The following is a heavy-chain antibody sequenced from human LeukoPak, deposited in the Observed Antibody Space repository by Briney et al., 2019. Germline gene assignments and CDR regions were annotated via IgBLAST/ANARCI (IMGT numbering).Heavy chain of an antibody. CDR3: ARERGYSYGYADY. CDR1: RFTFSSYS. Sequence: GGSLRLSCVASRFTFSSYSMNWVRQAPGKGLEWVSSISSTNSCIYYADSVKGRFTISRDNAKNSLYLQMNSLRAEDTAVYYCARERGYSYGYADYWGQGTLVTVSS. V-gene: IGHV3-21*01. D-gene: IGHD5-18*01. J-gene: IGHJ4*02. CDR2: ISSTNSCI.